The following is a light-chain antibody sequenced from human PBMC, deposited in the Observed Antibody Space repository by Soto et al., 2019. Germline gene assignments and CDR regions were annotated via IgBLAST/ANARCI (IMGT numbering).Light chain of an antibody. CDR3: QQYGGSPPT. V-gene: IGKV3-20*01. Sequence: ILLTQSPATLSVSPGERATLACRASQSISRYLAWYQQKPGQGPRLLIYGASSRATGTPDRFSGSGSGTDFTLTINRLEPEDFALYYCQQYGGSPPTFGQGTKVDIK. J-gene: IGKJ1*01. CDR2: GAS. CDR1: QSISRY.